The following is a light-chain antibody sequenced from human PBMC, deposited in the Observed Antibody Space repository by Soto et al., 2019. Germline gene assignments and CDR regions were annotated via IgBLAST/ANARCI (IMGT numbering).Light chain of an antibody. CDR2: DAS. Sequence: EIGLTQSAATLSLSPGERATLSCGATQSVRSNYLAWYQQKPGQAPRLLIYDASSRATGIPDRFSGSGSGTDFTLTINRLEPEDFAVYYCQQYIISPFTFGPGTKVDIK. CDR3: QQYIISPFT. V-gene: IGKV3D-20*01. CDR1: QSVRSNY. J-gene: IGKJ3*01.